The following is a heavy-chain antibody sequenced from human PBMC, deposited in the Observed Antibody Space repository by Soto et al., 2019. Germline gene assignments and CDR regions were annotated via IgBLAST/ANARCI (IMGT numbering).Heavy chain of an antibody. CDR3: ARYGGAPLYYYYYYGMDV. J-gene: IGHJ6*02. Sequence: SETLSLTCTVSGGSISSYYWSWIRQPPGKGLEWIGYIYYSGSTNYNPSLKSRVTISVDTSKNQFSLKLSSVTAADTAVYYCARYGGAPLYYYYYYGMDVWGQGTTVTVSS. CDR2: IYYSGST. V-gene: IGHV4-59*01. D-gene: IGHD3-10*01. CDR1: GGSISSYY.